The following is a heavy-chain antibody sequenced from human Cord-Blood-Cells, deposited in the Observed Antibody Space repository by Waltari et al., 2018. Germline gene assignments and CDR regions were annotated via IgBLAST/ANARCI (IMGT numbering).Heavy chain of an antibody. CDR1: GGSLRGYY. CDR2: INHSGST. V-gene: IGHV4-34*01. CDR3: ARWLKGSPFDY. D-gene: IGHD6-19*01. Sequence: QVQLQQWGAGLLTPSETLSLTCAVYGGSLRGYYWSWIRQPPGKGLEWIGEINHSGSTNYNPSLKSRVTISVDTSKNQFSLKLSSVTAADTAVYYCARWLKGSPFDYWGQGTLVTVSS. J-gene: IGHJ4*02.